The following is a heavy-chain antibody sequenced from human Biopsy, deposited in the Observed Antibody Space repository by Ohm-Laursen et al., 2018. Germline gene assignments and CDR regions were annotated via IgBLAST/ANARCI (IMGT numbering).Heavy chain of an antibody. D-gene: IGHD3-16*01. CDR1: GVCINTGGYY. J-gene: IGHJ4*02. V-gene: IGHV4-31*03. CDR3: TRAGGGKIYGL. Sequence: SQTLSLTCTVSGVCINTGGYYWTWIRQHPGTGLEWSGNIHYSGNTLYIPSLKSRLTISVDTSRNQFSMKLTSVTAADTALYYCTRAGGGKIYGLWGQGTLVTVSS. CDR2: IHYSGNT.